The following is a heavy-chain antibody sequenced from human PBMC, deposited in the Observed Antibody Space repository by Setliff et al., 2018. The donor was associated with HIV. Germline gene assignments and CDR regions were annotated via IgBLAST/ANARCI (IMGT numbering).Heavy chain of an antibody. CDR2: ISYDGSKK. V-gene: IGHV3-30*04. Sequence: PSETLSLTCTVSGDSVRSSRYYWSWIRQPAGMGLEWVAFISYDGSKKYDADFVKGRFTISRDNSKNTVYLQMNSLRAEDTAVYYCARRIDDSGSFPDKNWFDTWGQGSLVTVSS. CDR1: GDSVRSSRY. J-gene: IGHJ5*02. CDR3: ARRIDDSGSFPDKNWFDT. D-gene: IGHD3-10*01.